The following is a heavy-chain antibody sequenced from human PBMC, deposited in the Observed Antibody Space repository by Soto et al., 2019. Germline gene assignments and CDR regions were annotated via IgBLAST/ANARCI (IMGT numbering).Heavy chain of an antibody. CDR3: GGQDYGAKGYYFEN. Sequence: QLQLQESGSGLVKPSETLSLTCTVSNGSISSRSSYWGWIRQTPGKGLEWIGSIYYIGNTYYNPSLKSRVTISIDTSKTQCSLKLNSVTAADTAVYFCGGQDYGAKGYYFENCG. CDR1: NGSISSRSSY. CDR2: IYYIGNT. J-gene: IGHJ4*01. D-gene: IGHD4-17*01. V-gene: IGHV4-39*01.